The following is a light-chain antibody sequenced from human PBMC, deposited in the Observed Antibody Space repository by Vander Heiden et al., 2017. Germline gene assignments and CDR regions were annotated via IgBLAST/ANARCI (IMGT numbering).Light chain of an antibody. J-gene: IGKJ4*01. Sequence: EIVLTQSPATLSLSPGERATLPCRASQSVSSYLAWYQQKPGQAPRLLIYDASNRATGVPARFSGSGSERDFTLTISSLEPEDFAIYYCQQRSNWPAAFGGGTRVEIK. CDR3: QQRSNWPAA. CDR2: DAS. V-gene: IGKV3-11*02. CDR1: QSVSSY.